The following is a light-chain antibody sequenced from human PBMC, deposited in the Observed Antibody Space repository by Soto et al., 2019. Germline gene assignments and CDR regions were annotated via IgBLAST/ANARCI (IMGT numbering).Light chain of an antibody. CDR1: SSDVGGYNY. CDR2: DVS. J-gene: IGLJ3*02. V-gene: IGLV2-11*01. CDR3: CSYAVSYTFEV. Sequence: QSALTQPRSVSGSPGQSVTISCTGTSSDVGGYNYVSWYQQHPGKAPKLMIYDVSKRPSGVPDRFSGSKSGNTASLTISGLQAEDEADYYCCSYAVSYTFEVFGGGTKLNVL.